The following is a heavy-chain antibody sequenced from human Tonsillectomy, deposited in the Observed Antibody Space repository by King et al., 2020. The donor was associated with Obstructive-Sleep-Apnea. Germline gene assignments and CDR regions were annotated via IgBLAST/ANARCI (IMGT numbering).Heavy chain of an antibody. Sequence: QLQESGPGLVKPSETLSLTCTVSGGSISSSSYYWGWIRRPPGKGLEWIGSIYYSGSTYYNPSLKSRVIISVDTSKNQFALKLSSVPAADTAVYYCARAPAYYYDSSGSGYFQHWGQGTLVTVSS. D-gene: IGHD3-22*01. CDR2: IYYSGST. CDR3: ARAPAYYYDSSGSGYFQH. J-gene: IGHJ1*01. V-gene: IGHV4-39*06. CDR1: GGSISSSSYY.